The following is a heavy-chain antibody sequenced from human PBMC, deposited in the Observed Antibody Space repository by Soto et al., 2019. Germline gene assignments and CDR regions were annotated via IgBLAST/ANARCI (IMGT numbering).Heavy chain of an antibody. CDR3: AHSANWGSSTHWFDP. Sequence: QITLKESGPTLVKPTQTLTLTCTFSGFSLSTSGVGVGWIRQPPGKALEWLALIYWDDSKRYSPSLKSRLTITKDTSKNQVVLTMTNMDPVDTSTYYCAHSANWGSSTHWFDPWGQGTLVTVSS. CDR2: IYWDDSK. J-gene: IGHJ5*02. CDR1: GFSLSTSGVG. D-gene: IGHD7-27*01. V-gene: IGHV2-5*02.